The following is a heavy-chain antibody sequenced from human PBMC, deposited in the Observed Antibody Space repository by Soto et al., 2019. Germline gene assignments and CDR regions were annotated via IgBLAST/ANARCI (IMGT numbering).Heavy chain of an antibody. CDR1: GFTFAHYA. Sequence: GGFLRLSCAASGFTFAHYAMHWVRHSPGKGLEWVAFISYDGNKKLYSDSVKGRFTISRDNSKNTLYLQMNSLRAEDTAVYYCARDPGYSGYDFGPFDYWGQGTLVPVSS. V-gene: IGHV3-30-3*01. CDR3: ARDPGYSGYDFGPFDY. J-gene: IGHJ4*02. D-gene: IGHD5-12*01. CDR2: ISYDGNKK.